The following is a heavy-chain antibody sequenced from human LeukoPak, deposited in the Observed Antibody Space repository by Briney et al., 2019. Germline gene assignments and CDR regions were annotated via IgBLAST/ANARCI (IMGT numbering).Heavy chain of an antibody. J-gene: IGHJ4*02. CDR2: MGTAGDT. CDR1: GFTFSSYD. CDR3: ARTYRSGWYFDY. V-gene: IGHV3-13*01. D-gene: IGHD6-19*01. Sequence: QTGGSLRLSCAASGFTFSSYDMHWVRQATGKGLEWVAAMGTAGDTYYPGSVKGRFTISRENAKNSLYLQMNSLRAEDTAVYYCARTYRSGWYFDYWGQGTLVAVSS.